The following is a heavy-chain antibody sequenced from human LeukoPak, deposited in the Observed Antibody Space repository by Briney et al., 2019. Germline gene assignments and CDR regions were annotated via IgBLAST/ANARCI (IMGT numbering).Heavy chain of an antibody. J-gene: IGHJ4*02. D-gene: IGHD2-21*02. Sequence: PGRSLRLSCAASGFTFSNYGMHWVRQAPDKGLEWVAVISYDGSDKYYADSVKGRFTISRDNSKNTLYLQMNSLRAEDTAVYYCAKVCGGDCYHFDYWGQGTLVTVSS. V-gene: IGHV3-30*18. CDR3: AKVCGGDCYHFDY. CDR2: ISYDGSDK. CDR1: GFTFSNYG.